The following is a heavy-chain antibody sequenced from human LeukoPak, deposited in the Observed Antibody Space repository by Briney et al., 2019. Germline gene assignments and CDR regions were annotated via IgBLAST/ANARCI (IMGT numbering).Heavy chain of an antibody. CDR3: ARGFSGWSEYFQH. CDR2: IRYDGSNK. Sequence: PGGSLRLSCAASGFTFSSYGMHWVRQAPGKGLEWVAFIRYDGSNKYYADSVKGRFTISRDNSKNTLYLQMNSLRAEDTAVYYCARGFSGWSEYFQHWGQGTLVTVSS. D-gene: IGHD6-19*01. J-gene: IGHJ1*01. CDR1: GFTFSSYG. V-gene: IGHV3-30*02.